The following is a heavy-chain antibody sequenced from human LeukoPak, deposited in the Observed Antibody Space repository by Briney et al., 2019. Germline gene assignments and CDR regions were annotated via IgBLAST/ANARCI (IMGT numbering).Heavy chain of an antibody. CDR1: GYSISSGYF. V-gene: IGHV4-38-2*02. J-gene: IGHJ5*02. D-gene: IGHD5-24*01. Sequence: SETLSLTCTASGYSISSGYFWGWIRQPPGKGLECIGTIYHSGSTYYNPSLKSRVTISVDTSKNQFSLKLNSVTAADTAVYYCAREAGDGYAPVWFDPWGQGTLVTVSS. CDR2: IYHSGST. CDR3: AREAGDGYAPVWFDP.